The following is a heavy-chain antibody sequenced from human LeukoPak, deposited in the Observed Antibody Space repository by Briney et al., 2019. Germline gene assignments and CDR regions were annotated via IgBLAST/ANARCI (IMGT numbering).Heavy chain of an antibody. CDR2: ISSSSSTI. CDR3: ARGKRVLGSWSKPSSPPDY. CDR1: GFTFSSYS. D-gene: IGHD6-13*01. J-gene: IGHJ4*02. V-gene: IGHV3-48*01. Sequence: GGSLRLSCAASGFTFSSYSMNWVRQAPGKGLEWVSYISSSSSTIYYADSVKGRFTISRDNAKNSLYLQMNSLRAEDTAVYYCARGKRVLGSWSKPSSPPDYWGQGTLVTVSS.